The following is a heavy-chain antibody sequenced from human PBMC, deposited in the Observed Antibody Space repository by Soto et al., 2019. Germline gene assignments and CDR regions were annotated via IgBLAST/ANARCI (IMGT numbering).Heavy chain of an antibody. CDR1: GGSFGKSA. CDR3: ATGVIWIGYFTVDS. Sequence: SVKVSGKASGGSFGKSAINWVRQTPGQGLEWLGGFIPAYRTLNYAQKFQGRVTITADESTGTAYMTLSSLASDDTAVYYCATGVIWIGYFTVDSWGQGTRVTVSS. CDR2: FIPAYRTL. D-gene: IGHD3-3*01. V-gene: IGHV1-69*13. J-gene: IGHJ4*02.